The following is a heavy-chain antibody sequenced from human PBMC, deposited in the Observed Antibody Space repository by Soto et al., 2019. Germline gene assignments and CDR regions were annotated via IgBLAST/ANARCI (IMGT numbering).Heavy chain of an antibody. D-gene: IGHD3-9*01. CDR1: GGSFSGYY. CDR2: INHSGST. V-gene: IGHV4-34*01. J-gene: IGHJ6*02. Sequence: SETLSLTCAVYGGSFSGYYWSWIRQPPGKGLEWIGEINHSGSTNYNPSLKSRVTISVDTSKNQFSLKLSSVTAADTAVYYCERDGNQYYDILTGYYAYYYYGMDVWGQGTTVTVSS. CDR3: ERDGNQYYDILTGYYAYYYYGMDV.